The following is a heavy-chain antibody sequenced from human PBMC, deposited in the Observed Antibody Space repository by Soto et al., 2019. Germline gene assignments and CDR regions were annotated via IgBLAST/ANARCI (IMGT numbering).Heavy chain of an antibody. Sequence: VDGVNIIDYYCRRIRKNQGKGLEWIGEINHSGSTNYNPSLKSRVTISVDTSKNQFSLKLSSVTAADTAVYYCARGGGYRLSRSPDYWGQGTLVTVSS. CDR2: INHSGST. J-gene: IGHJ4*02. D-gene: IGHD1-1*01. V-gene: IGHV4-34*01. CDR1: GVNIIDYY. CDR3: ARGGGYRLSRSPDY.